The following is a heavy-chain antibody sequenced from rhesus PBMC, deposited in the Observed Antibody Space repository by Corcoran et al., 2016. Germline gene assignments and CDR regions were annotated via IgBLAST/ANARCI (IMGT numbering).Heavy chain of an antibody. CDR1: GDSFSRYW. D-gene: IGHD1-44*02. CDR3: ARAAGGANGPFFDY. V-gene: IGHV4-80*01. J-gene: IGHJ4*01. Sequence: QVQLQESGPGLVKPSETLSLACAVSGDSFSRYWCSWLRQPPGKGLEGSGEIAGDNGNTNYNPSLKSRVTISKDTSKSQVSLKLTSVTAADTAVYFCARAAGGANGPFFDYWGQGVLVTVSS. CDR2: IAGDNGNT.